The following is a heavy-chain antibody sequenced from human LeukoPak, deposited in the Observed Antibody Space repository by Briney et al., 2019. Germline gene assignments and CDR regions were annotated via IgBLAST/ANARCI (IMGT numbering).Heavy chain of an antibody. Sequence: PSETLSLTCTVSGGSISSGSYYWSWIRQPAGKGLEWIGRIYTSGSTNYNPSLKSRVTISVDTSKNQFSLKLSSVTAADTAVYYCARHGPPMSPIDYWGQGTLVSVSS. CDR2: IYTSGST. J-gene: IGHJ4*02. CDR1: GGSISSGSYY. D-gene: IGHD3-22*01. CDR3: ARHGPPMSPIDY. V-gene: IGHV4-61*02.